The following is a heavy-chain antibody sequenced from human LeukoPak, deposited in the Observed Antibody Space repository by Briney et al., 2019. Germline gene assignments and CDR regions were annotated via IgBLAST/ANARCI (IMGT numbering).Heavy chain of an antibody. V-gene: IGHV1-46*03. D-gene: IGHD3-3*01. CDR1: GYTFTSYY. J-gene: IGHJ4*02. CDR3: ARGQVLRFLEWILYPNDY. Sequence: GASVKVSCKASGYTFTSYYMHWVRQAPGQGLEWMGIINPSGGSTSYAQKFQGRVTMTRDTSTSTVYMELSSLRSEDTAVYYCARGQVLRFLEWILYPNDYWGQGTLVTVSS. CDR2: INPSGGST.